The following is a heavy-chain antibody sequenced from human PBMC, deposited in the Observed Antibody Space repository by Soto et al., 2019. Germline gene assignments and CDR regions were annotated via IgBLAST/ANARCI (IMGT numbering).Heavy chain of an antibody. V-gene: IGHV1-69*10. D-gene: IGHD6-13*01. CDR1: GGTFSSYA. CDR3: ARGEAAAGPFDAFDI. Sequence: ASVKVSCKASGGTFSSYAISWVRQAPGQGLEWMGGIIPILGIANYAQKFQGRVTITADKSTSTAYMELSSLRSEDTAVYYCARGEAAAGPFDAFDIWGQGTMVTVSS. CDR2: IIPILGIA. J-gene: IGHJ3*02.